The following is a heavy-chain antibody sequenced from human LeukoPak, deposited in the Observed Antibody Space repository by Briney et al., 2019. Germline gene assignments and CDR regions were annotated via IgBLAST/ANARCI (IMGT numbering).Heavy chain of an antibody. CDR3: ARDGGYSYGYYFDY. J-gene: IGHJ4*02. D-gene: IGHD5-18*01. Sequence: SVKVSCTASGYSFTSYYIHWVRQAPGQGLEWMGGIIPIFGTANYAQKFQGRVTITEDESTSTAYMELSSLRSEDTAVYYCARDGGYSYGYYFDYWGQGTLVTVSS. CDR2: IIPIFGTA. CDR1: GYSFTSYY. V-gene: IGHV1-69*13.